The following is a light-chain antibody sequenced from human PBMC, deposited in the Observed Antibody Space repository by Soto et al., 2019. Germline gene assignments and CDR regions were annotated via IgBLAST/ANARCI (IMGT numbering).Light chain of an antibody. CDR1: QSVGSN. J-gene: IGKJ4*01. V-gene: IGKV3-15*01. Sequence: EIVMTQSPATLSVSPGEGATLSCRAGQSVGSNLAWYQQKTGQAPRLLIYGASTRATGVPARFSGSGSGTEVTLTISSLQSEDFAVYYCQQYEDWPPQLTFGGGTKVEIK. CDR3: QQYEDWPPQLT. CDR2: GAS.